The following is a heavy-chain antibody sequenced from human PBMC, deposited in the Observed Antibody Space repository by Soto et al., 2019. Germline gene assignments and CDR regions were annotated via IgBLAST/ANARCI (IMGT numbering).Heavy chain of an antibody. V-gene: IGHV3-48*02. D-gene: IGHD1-20*01. CDR1: GVTFSNHS. CDR2: ISSSSSTI. CDR3: ARDRPITATYYYYYGMDV. J-gene: IGHJ6*02. Sequence: GGSMRLSWAASGVTFSNHSMNWVRQAPGKGLEWVSYISSSSSTIYYADSVKGRFTISRDNAKNSLYLQMNSLRDEDTAVYYCARDRPITATYYYYYGMDVWGQGTTVTVSS.